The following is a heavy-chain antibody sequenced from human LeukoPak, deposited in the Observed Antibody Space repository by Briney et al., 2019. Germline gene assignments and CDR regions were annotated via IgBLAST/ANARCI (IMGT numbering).Heavy chain of an antibody. CDR2: IYPGDSDT. CDR1: GYSFPSYW. Sequence: GESLKISCKGSGYSFPSYWIGWVRPMPGKGLGWMGIIYPGDSDTRYSPSFQGQVTISADKSISTAYLQWSSLKASDTAMYYCARRGGYGFFYVDYWGQGTLVTVSS. V-gene: IGHV5-51*01. J-gene: IGHJ4*02. CDR3: ARRGGYGFFYVDY. D-gene: IGHD5-12*01.